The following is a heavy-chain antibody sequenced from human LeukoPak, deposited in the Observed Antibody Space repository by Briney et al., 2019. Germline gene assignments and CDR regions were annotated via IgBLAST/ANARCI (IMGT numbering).Heavy chain of an antibody. V-gene: IGHV1-18*01. CDR3: ARDPSDRIGVVKSWFDP. D-gene: IGHD3-3*01. CDR2: ISAYNGNT. CDR1: GYTFTSYG. Sequence: GASVKVSCKASGYTFTSYGISWVRQAPGQGLEWMGWISAYNGNTNYAQKLQGTVTMTTDTSTSTAYMEVRSLRSDDTAVYYWARDPSDRIGVVKSWFDPWGQGTLVTVSS. J-gene: IGHJ5*02.